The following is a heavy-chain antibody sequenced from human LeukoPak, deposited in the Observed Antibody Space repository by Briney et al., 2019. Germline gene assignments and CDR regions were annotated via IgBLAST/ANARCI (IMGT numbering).Heavy chain of an antibody. V-gene: IGHV1-8*01. Sequence: ASVKVSCKASGYTFTSYDFNWVRQATGQRPEWMGWMSPNSGDTGYAQKFQDRVTMTRNTSISTAYMELSSLRSEDTAVYYCARGSRVKRWLQLLIPLGYYYFDYWGQGTLVTVSS. J-gene: IGHJ4*02. CDR3: ARGSRVKRWLQLLIPLGYYYFDY. CDR1: GYTFTSYD. CDR2: MSPNSGDT. D-gene: IGHD5-24*01.